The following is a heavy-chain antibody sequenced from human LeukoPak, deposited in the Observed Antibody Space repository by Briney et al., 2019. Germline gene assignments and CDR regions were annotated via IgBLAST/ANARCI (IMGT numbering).Heavy chain of an antibody. CDR3: ARVGYCSSTSCSNMDV. V-gene: IGHV4-61*02. D-gene: IGHD2-2*03. Sequence: PSQTLSLTCTVSGGSISSGSYYWSWIRQPAWKGLEWIGRIYTSGGTNYNPSLKSRVTISVHTSKNQFSLKLSSVTAADTAVYYCARVGYCSSTSCSNMDVWGKGTTVTVSS. CDR2: IYTSGGT. J-gene: IGHJ6*03. CDR1: GGSISSGSYY.